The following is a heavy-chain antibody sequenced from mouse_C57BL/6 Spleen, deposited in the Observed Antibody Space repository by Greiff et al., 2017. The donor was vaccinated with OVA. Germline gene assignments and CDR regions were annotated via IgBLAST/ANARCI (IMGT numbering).Heavy chain of an antibody. CDR1: GYTFTSYG. Sequence: VQLQQSGAELARPGASVKLSCKASGYTFTSYGISWVKQRTGQGLEWIGEIYPRSGNTYYNEKFKGKATLTADKSSSTAYMELRSLTSEDSAVYFCAREVDYDYDLNYFDYWGQGTTLTVSS. V-gene: IGHV1-81*01. J-gene: IGHJ2*01. CDR2: IYPRSGNT. CDR3: AREVDYDYDLNYFDY. D-gene: IGHD2-4*01.